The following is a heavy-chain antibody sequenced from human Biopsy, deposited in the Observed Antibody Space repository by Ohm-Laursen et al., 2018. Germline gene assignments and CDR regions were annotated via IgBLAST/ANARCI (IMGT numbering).Heavy chain of an antibody. D-gene: IGHD2-2*02. Sequence: GSLRLSCSASGFSFDNYAMNWVRQAPGKGLGWVSTISGSGGSTYYADSVKGRFTISRDASKNTLYLLMNSLRAEGTAMYYCAKGGYCTTTSCYMDVDYWGQGTLVTVSS. CDR3: AKGGYCTTTSCYMDVDY. J-gene: IGHJ4*02. V-gene: IGHV3-23*01. CDR1: GFSFDNYA. CDR2: ISGSGGST.